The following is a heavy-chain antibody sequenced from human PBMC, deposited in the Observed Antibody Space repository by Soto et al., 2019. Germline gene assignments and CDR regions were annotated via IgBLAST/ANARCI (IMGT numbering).Heavy chain of an antibody. CDR1: GYTFTTYW. V-gene: IGHV5-10-1*01. CDR3: ARNDYGDYASPDY. D-gene: IGHD4-17*01. Sequence: EVQLVQSGAEVKKPGESLRISCKGSGYTFTTYWISWVRQMPGKGLEWMGRIDPSDSYTNYSPSFQGHVTISADKSISTAYLQWSSLKASDTAMYYCARNDYGDYASPDYWAQGTLVTVSS. J-gene: IGHJ4*02. CDR2: IDPSDSYT.